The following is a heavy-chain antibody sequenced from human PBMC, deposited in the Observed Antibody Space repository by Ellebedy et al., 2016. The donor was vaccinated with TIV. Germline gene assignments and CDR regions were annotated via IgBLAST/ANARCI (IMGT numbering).Heavy chain of an antibody. J-gene: IGHJ4*02. D-gene: IGHD5-12*01. CDR2: IWYDGSIQ. CDR3: ARRKREGDDDYFGFDH. CDR1: GFTFSRSG. V-gene: IGHV3-33*01. Sequence: GESLKISCAASGFTFSRSGMHCVRQAPGKWLDWVEIIWYDGSIQYYADSVKGRFTISRDNSKNTLYLQMNILRVEDTAVYFCARRKREGDDDYFGFDHWGQGTLVTVSS.